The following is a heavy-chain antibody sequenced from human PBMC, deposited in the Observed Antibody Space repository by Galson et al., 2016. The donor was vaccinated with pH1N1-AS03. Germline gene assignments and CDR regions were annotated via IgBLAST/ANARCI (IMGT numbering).Heavy chain of an antibody. CDR3: ARAEFRNDEGAFDI. CDR1: GGSISSSGVYS. Sequence: TLSLTCAVSGGSISSSGVYSWSWIRQPPGKGLEWIGNIYHSGTTNYNPSLKGRVAISVDTSKTQFSLKLNSVTAADAAVYYCARAEFRNDEGAFDIWGQGTIVTVSS. V-gene: IGHV4-30-2*01. CDR2: IYHSGTT. J-gene: IGHJ3*02. D-gene: IGHD1-1*01.